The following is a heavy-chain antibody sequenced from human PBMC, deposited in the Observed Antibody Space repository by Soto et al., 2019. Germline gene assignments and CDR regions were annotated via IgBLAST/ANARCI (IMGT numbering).Heavy chain of an antibody. J-gene: IGHJ4*02. Sequence: PSQTLSLTCAISLDSVSSNSAAWNWIRQSPSRGPGWLGRTYYRTKWSNDNAVSVKSRLTINPDTSKNHSPLHLNSVTPEDTAVYNCAMGTAAAGFSYCGQGTRVTVS. CDR2: TYYRTKWSN. D-gene: IGHD6-13*01. CDR1: LDSVSSNSAA. CDR3: AMGTAAAGFSY. V-gene: IGHV6-1*01.